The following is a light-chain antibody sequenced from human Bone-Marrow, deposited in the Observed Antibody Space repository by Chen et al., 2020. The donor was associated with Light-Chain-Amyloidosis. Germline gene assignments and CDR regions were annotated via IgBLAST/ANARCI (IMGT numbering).Light chain of an antibody. Sequence: SYELPQPPSVSVSPGQTARLPCPVDDLPTKYAYWYQQKPGQAPVLVIHRDTERPSGISERFSGSSSGTTATLTISGVQAEDEADYHCQSADSSGTYEVIFGGGTKLTVL. CDR1: DLPTKY. CDR2: RDT. J-gene: IGLJ2*01. CDR3: QSADSSGTYEVI. V-gene: IGLV3-25*03.